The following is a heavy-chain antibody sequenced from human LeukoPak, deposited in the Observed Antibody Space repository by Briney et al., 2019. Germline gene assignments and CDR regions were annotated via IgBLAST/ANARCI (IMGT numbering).Heavy chain of an antibody. V-gene: IGHV1-8*01. CDR1: GYTFTSYD. CDR3: ARGFNPNYDFWSGPPDP. CDR2: MNPNSGNT. Sequence: ASVKVSCKASGYTFTSYDINWVRQATGQGLEWMGWMNPNSGNTGYAQKFQGGVTMTRNTSISTAYMELSSLRSEDTAVYYCARGFNPNYDFWSGPPDPWGQGTLVTVSS. J-gene: IGHJ5*02. D-gene: IGHD3-3*01.